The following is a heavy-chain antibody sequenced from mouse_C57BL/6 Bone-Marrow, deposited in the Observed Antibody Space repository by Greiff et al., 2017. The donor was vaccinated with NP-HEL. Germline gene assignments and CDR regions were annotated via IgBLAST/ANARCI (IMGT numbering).Heavy chain of an antibody. CDR3: ARYRLRDYDGFAY. CDR1: GYTFTSYW. Sequence: QVHVKQPGTELVKPGASVKLSCKASGYTFTSYWMHWVKQRPGQGLEWIGNINPSNGGTNYNEKFKSKATLTVDKSSSTAYMQLSSLTSEDSAVYYCARYRLRDYDGFAYWGQGTLVTVSA. J-gene: IGHJ3*01. D-gene: IGHD2-4*01. V-gene: IGHV1-53*01. CDR2: INPSNGGT.